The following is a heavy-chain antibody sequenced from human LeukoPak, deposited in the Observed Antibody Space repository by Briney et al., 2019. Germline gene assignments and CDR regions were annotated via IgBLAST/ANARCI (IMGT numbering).Heavy chain of an antibody. CDR1: GYTFTGYY. CDR3: ARGRGTGVYYYYYGMDV. J-gene: IGHJ6*02. V-gene: IGHV1-2*02. CDR2: INPNSGGT. Sequence: ASVKVSCKASGYTFTGYYMHWVRQAPGQGLEWMGWINPNSGGTNYAQKFQGRVTMTRDTSISTAYMELSRLRSDDTAVYYCARGRGTGVYYYYYGMDVWGQGTTVTVSS. D-gene: IGHD1-1*01.